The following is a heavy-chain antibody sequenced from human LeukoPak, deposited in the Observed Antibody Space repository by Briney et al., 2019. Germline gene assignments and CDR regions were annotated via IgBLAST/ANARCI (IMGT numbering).Heavy chain of an antibody. Sequence: GASVKVSCKASGYTFTSYYMHWVRQARGQGLEWMGIINPSGGSTSYAQKFQGRVTMTRDTSTSTVYMELSSLRSEDTAVYYCARMGYQITDYDSSGYYYTNFDYWGQGTLVTVSS. CDR1: GYTFTSYY. CDR2: INPSGGST. D-gene: IGHD3-22*01. J-gene: IGHJ4*02. CDR3: ARMGYQITDYDSSGYYYTNFDY. V-gene: IGHV1-46*01.